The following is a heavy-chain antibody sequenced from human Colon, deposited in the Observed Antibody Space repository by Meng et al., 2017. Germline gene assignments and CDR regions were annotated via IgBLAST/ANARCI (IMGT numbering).Heavy chain of an antibody. D-gene: IGHD6-19*01. V-gene: IGHV4-4*02. CDR2: IYLSGSH. Sequence: LQDSGPGLVEPSGTLSLPCAVSGGYISSSNYWSWVRQPPGKGLEWIGQIYLSGSHSYNPSLESRVTNSVDKSKNQLSLRLTSVTAADTAIYYCARHGGWHFDYWGQGTLVTVSS. J-gene: IGHJ4*02. CDR1: GGYISSSNY. CDR3: ARHGGWHFDY.